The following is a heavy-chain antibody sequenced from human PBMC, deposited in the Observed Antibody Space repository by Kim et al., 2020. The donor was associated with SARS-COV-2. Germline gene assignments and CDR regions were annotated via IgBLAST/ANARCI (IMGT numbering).Heavy chain of an antibody. D-gene: IGHD1-26*01. J-gene: IGHJ3*01. CDR3: TRVLGTALACWDA. Sequence: GGSLRLSCAASGFSFSDSAMHWVRQASGKGLEWVARIRSKANSYATKYAASVKGRFTISRDDSKNAAYLHMNSLKTADKDVYYCTRVLGTALACWDA. V-gene: IGHV3-73*01. CDR1: GFSFSDSA. CDR2: IRSKANSYAT.